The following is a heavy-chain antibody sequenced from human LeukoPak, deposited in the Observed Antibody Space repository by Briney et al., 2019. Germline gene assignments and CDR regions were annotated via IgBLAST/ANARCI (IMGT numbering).Heavy chain of an antibody. D-gene: IGHD6-19*01. CDR1: GYTFTGYY. CDR2: INPNSGGT. V-gene: IGHV1-2*04. Sequence: ASVKVSCKASGYTFTGYYMHWVRQAPGQGLEWMGWINPNSGGTNYAQKFQGWVTMTRDTSISTAYMELSRLRSDDTAVYYCARDRLSSGWYSDAFDIWGQGTMVTVSS. CDR3: ARDRLSSGWYSDAFDI. J-gene: IGHJ3*02.